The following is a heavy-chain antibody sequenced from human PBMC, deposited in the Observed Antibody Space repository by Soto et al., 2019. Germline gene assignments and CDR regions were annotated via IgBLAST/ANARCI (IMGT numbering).Heavy chain of an antibody. CDR3: ARVGSGWRIDY. Sequence: QVQLQESGPGLVKPSETLSLTCTVSGGSVSSGSYYWSLIRQPPGKGLEWIGYIYYSGSTNYNPSLKSRVTISVDTSKNQFSLKLSSVTAADTAVYYCARVGSGWRIDYWGQGTLVTVSS. V-gene: IGHV4-61*01. D-gene: IGHD6-19*01. CDR2: IYYSGST. J-gene: IGHJ4*02. CDR1: GGSVSSGSYY.